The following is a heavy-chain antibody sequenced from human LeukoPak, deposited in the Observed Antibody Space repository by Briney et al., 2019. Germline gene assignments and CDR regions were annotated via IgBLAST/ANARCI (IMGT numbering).Heavy chain of an antibody. CDR2: INHSGST. D-gene: IGHD2-2*01. CDR3: ARQDIVVVPAALYYYGMDV. CDR1: GGSFSGYY. J-gene: IGHJ6*02. Sequence: SETLSLTCAVYGGSFSGYYWSWIRQPPGKGLEWIGEINHSGSTNYNPSLKSRVTISVDTSKNQFSPKLSSVTAADTAVYYCARQDIVVVPAALYYYGMDVWGQGTTVTVS. V-gene: IGHV4-34*01.